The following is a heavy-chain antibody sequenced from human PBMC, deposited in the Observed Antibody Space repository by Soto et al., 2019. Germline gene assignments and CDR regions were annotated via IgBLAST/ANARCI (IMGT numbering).Heavy chain of an antibody. V-gene: IGHV1-69*12. CDR3: ARDLGSGYDPGDY. J-gene: IGHJ4*02. Sequence: QVQLVQSGAEVKKPGSSVKVSCKASGGTFGSYVFNWVRQAPGQGLEWMGGIIPLFGRPNYEQKFQGRDTRTADQSTSTAYMELSSLRSDDTAAFYCARDLGSGYDPGDYWGQGTLVTVSS. CDR2: IIPLFGRP. D-gene: IGHD5-12*01. CDR1: GGTFGSYV.